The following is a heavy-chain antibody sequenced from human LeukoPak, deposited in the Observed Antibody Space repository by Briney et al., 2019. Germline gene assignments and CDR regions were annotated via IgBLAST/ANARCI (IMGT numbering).Heavy chain of an antibody. J-gene: IGHJ4*02. CDR2: IYPGDSDT. V-gene: IGHV5-51*01. CDR3: ARHDSRASIAAAGIYY. Sequence: PGESLKISCKGSGCSFTSYWIGWVRQMPGKGLEWMGIIYPGDSDTRYSPSFQGQVTISADMSISTAYLQWSSLKASDTAMYYCARHDSRASIAAAGIYYWGQGTLVTVSS. CDR1: GCSFTSYW. D-gene: IGHD6-13*01.